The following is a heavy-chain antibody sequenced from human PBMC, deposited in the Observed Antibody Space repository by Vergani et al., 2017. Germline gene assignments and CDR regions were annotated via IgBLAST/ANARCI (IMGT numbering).Heavy chain of an antibody. J-gene: IGHJ6*02. CDR3: ATFSARSTYYYYGMDV. Sequence: QVQLVQSGAEVKKPGASVKVSCKASGYTFTGYYMHWVRQAPGQGLEWMGWINPNSGGTNYAQKFQGRVTMTEDTSTDTAYMELSSLRSEDTAVYYCATFSARSTYYYYGMDVWGQGTTVTVSS. CDR1: GYTFTGYY. D-gene: IGHD6-6*01. V-gene: IGHV1-2*02. CDR2: INPNSGGT.